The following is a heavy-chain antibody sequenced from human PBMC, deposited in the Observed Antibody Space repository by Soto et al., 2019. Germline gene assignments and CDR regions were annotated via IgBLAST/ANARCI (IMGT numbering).Heavy chain of an antibody. CDR2: ISSSSSTI. V-gene: IGHV3-48*02. CDR3: ARTSLYIWSGHLGYNGMDV. Sequence: GGSLRLSCVASEFTFSTYSMNWVRQAPGKGLEWVSYISSSSSTIHYADSVKGRFTISRDNAKNSLYLEMHSLRDEDTAVYYCARTSLYIWSGHLGYNGMDVWGQGTTVTVSS. CDR1: EFTFSTYS. D-gene: IGHD3-3*01. J-gene: IGHJ6*02.